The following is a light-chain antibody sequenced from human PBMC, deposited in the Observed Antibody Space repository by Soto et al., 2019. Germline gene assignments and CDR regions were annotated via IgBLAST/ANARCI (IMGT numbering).Light chain of an antibody. CDR1: QSINTY. J-gene: IGKJ2*01. CDR2: DAS. Sequence: DIQMTQSPSSLSASVGDRVTVTCRASQSINTYLNWYQHKPGRAPKLLIYDASSLESGLPSKFSGSGSGTDFSLTINSLQPEDFATYYCQQSSTTPYTVGQGTKLEIK. CDR3: QQSSTTPYT. V-gene: IGKV1-39*01.